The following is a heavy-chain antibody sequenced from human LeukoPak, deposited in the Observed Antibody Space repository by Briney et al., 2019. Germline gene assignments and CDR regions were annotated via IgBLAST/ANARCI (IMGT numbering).Heavy chain of an antibody. J-gene: IGHJ4*02. Sequence: PGGSLRLSCAPSGITFTSDAMHWVRQAPGKGLLWVSRISGDGRSTTYADSVKGRFIISKDSAKNTVYLQLKSLRVEDTAVYYCVNGAPFDSWGQGTLVTVSS. CDR3: VNGAPFDS. D-gene: IGHD3-10*01. CDR2: ISGDGRST. V-gene: IGHV3-74*01. CDR1: GITFTSDA.